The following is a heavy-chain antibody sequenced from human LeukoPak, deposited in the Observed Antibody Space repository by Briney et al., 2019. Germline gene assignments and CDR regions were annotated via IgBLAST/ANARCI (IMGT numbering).Heavy chain of an antibody. D-gene: IGHD2-2*03. V-gene: IGHV1-18*01. CDR1: GYTFTSYG. CDR2: ISAYNGNT. CDR3: ATHPGYCSSTSCQNELELDY. Sequence: GASVKVSCKASGYTFTSYGISWVRQAPGQGREWMGWISAYNGNTNYAQKLQGRVTMTTDTSTSTAYMELRSLRSDDTAVYYCATHPGYCSSTSCQNELELDYWGQGTLVTVSS. J-gene: IGHJ4*02.